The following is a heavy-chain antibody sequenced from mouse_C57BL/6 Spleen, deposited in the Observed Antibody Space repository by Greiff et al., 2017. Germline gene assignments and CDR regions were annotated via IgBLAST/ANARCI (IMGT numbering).Heavy chain of an antibody. D-gene: IGHD1-1*01. CDR2: ISDGGSYT. J-gene: IGHJ1*03. CDR3: ARATTVVSFDV. Sequence: EVQGVESGGGLVKPGGSLKLSCAASGFTFSSYAMSWVRQTPEKRLEWVATISDGGSYTYYPDNVKGRFTISRDNAKNNLYLQMSHLKSEDTAMYYCARATTVVSFDVWGTGTTVTVSS. CDR1: GFTFSSYA. V-gene: IGHV5-4*01.